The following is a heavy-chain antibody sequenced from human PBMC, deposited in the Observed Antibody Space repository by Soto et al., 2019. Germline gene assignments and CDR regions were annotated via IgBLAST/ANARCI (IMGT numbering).Heavy chain of an antibody. CDR2: IRSKAYGGTT. D-gene: IGHD4-17*01. CDR3: TRAPTVVTPVPDL. CDR1: GFTFGDYA. V-gene: IGHV3-49*03. J-gene: IGHJ2*01. Sequence: GGSLRLSCTASGFTFGDYAMSWFRQAPGKGLEWVGFIRSKAYGGTTEYAASVKGRFTISRDDSKSIAYLQMNSLKTEDTAVYYCTRAPTVVTPVPDLWGRGTLVTVSS.